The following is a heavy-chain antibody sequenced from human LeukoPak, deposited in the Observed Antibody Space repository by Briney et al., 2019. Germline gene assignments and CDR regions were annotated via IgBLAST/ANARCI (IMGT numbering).Heavy chain of an antibody. J-gene: IGHJ5*02. V-gene: IGHV3-23*01. D-gene: IGHD3-3*01. CDR1: GFTFSSYA. CDR2: ISGSDGST. Sequence: GGSLRLSCAASGFTFSSYAMIWLRQAPGKGLEWVTAISGSDGSTYYADSVKGRFTISRDNSKNTLYLQMNSLRAEDTAVDYCAKTVERRPLWSGYKNWFDPWGQGTLVTVSS. CDR3: AKTVERRPLWSGYKNWFDP.